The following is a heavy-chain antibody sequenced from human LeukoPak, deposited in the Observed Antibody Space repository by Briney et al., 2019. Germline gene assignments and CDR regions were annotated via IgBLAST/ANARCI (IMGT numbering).Heavy chain of an antibody. J-gene: IGHJ6*03. V-gene: IGHV1-69*16. CDR2: IIPILSTT. CDR1: GGTSSRYT. D-gene: IGHD3-3*01. CDR3: ARGLRFLEWPPTYFMDV. Sequence: SVKVSCKASGGTSSRYTISWVRQAPGQGLEWMGGIIPILSTTDYAQKFQGRVTITTDESTSTAYMELSSLRSEDTAVYYCARGLRFLEWPPTYFMDVWGKGTTVTVSS.